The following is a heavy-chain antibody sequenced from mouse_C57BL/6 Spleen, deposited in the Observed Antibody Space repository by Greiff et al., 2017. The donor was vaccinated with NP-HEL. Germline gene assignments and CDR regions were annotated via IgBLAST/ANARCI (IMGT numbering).Heavy chain of an antibody. D-gene: IGHD4-1*01. Sequence: DVQLQESGPGMVKPSQSLSLTCTVTGYSITSGYDWHWIRHFPGNKLEWMGYISYSGSTNYNPSLKSRISITHDTSKNHFFLKLNSVTTEDTATYYCARARIWDAMDYWGQGTSVTVSS. CDR3: ARARIWDAMDY. V-gene: IGHV3-1*01. CDR1: GYSITSGYD. CDR2: ISYSGST. J-gene: IGHJ4*01.